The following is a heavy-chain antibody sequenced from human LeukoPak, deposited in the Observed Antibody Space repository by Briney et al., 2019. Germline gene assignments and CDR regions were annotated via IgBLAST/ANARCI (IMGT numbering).Heavy chain of an antibody. CDR1: GFTFSSYA. J-gene: IGHJ5*02. D-gene: IGHD3-10*01. Sequence: GGSLRLSCAASGFTFSSYAMSWVRQAPGKGLEWVSAISGSGGSTYYADSVKGRFTISRDNSKNTLYLQMNSLRAEDTALYYCAKEAYGSGSYYLSPWFDPWGQGTLVTVSS. CDR3: AKEAYGSGSYYLSPWFDP. V-gene: IGHV3-23*01. CDR2: ISGSGGST.